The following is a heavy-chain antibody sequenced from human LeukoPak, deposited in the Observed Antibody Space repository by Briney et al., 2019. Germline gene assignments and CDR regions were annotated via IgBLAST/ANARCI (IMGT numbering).Heavy chain of an antibody. CDR2: IKSKTDGGTT. CDR3: TTDWNYGDY. V-gene: IGHV3-15*01. CDR1: GFTFSNAW. D-gene: IGHD1-1*01. J-gene: IGHJ4*02. Sequence: GGSLRLSCAASGFTFSNAWMSWVRQAPGKGLEWVGLIKSKTDGGTTDYAAPVKGRFTISRDDSKNTLYLQMNSLKTEDTAVYYCTTDWNYGDYWGQGTLVTVSS.